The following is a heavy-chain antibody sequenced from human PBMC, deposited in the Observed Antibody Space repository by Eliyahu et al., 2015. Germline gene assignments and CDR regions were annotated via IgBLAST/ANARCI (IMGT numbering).Heavy chain of an antibody. CDR2: ITREGAT. V-gene: IGHV3-49*04. Sequence: EVQLVESGGGLIQPGRSLRLSCTTSGFTFGDSAVTWVRQAPGKGLEWVGSITREGATEYADSLKGRFTISRDDSKAIAYLQMNSLKIEDTGVYYCSRWVTTSRLFNWGQGTLVTVSS. CDR1: GFTFGDSA. D-gene: IGHD1-1*01. J-gene: IGHJ4*02. CDR3: SRWVTTSRLFN.